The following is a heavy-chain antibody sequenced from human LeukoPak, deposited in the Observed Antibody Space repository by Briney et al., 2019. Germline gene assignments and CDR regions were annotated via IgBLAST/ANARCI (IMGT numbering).Heavy chain of an antibody. J-gene: IGHJ4*02. D-gene: IGHD3-3*01. V-gene: IGHV4-39*07. CDR1: GGSISSSSYY. Sequence: SETLSLTCTVSGGSISSSSYYWGWIRQPPGKGLEWIGSIYYSGSTYYNPSLKSRVTISVDTSKNQFSLKLSSVTAADTAVYYCAFTYDFWSGYPRYFDYWGQGTLVTVSS. CDR3: AFTYDFWSGYPRYFDY. CDR2: IYYSGST.